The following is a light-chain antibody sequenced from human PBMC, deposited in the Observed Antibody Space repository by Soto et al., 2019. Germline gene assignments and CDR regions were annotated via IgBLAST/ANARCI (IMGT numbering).Light chain of an antibody. CDR3: SSYAGSDNQEV. J-gene: IGLJ1*01. CDR1: SSDVGSYNY. V-gene: IGLV2-8*01. Sequence: QSVLTQPPSASGSPGQSVTISCTGTSSDVGSYNYVSWYQQHPGKAPKLMIYEVSKRPSGVPDRFSGSKSGNTASLTVSGLQAEDEADYYCSSYAGSDNQEVFGTGTQLTVL. CDR2: EVS.